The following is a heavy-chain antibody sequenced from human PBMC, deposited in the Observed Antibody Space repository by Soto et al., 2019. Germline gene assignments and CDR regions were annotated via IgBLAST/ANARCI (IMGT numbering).Heavy chain of an antibody. CDR3: ASYGRDSSGYYYFDY. D-gene: IGHD3-22*01. CDR2: IKQDGTET. Sequence: PGGSLRLSCAASGFTSSSSWMSWVRQAPGKGLEWVANIKQDGTETYYVDSVKGRFTISRDNAKNSLSLQMHSLRAEDTAVYYCASYGRDSSGYYYFDYWGQGTLVTVSS. J-gene: IGHJ4*02. CDR1: GFTSSSSW. V-gene: IGHV3-7*01.